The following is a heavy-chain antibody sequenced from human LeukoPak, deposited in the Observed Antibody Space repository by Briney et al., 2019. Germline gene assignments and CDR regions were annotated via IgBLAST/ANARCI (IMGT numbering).Heavy chain of an antibody. CDR2: ISGSGDTT. V-gene: IGHV3-23*01. D-gene: IGHD5-12*01. J-gene: IGHJ3*02. Sequence: GGSLRLSCAASGFTFSSYVMSWVRQAPGKGLEWVSVISGSGDTTYYADSVKGRFTISRDNSKNTLYLQTNGLRAEDTAVYYCARSGYGNHAFDIWGQGTMVTVSS. CDR3: ARSGYGNHAFDI. CDR1: GFTFSSYV.